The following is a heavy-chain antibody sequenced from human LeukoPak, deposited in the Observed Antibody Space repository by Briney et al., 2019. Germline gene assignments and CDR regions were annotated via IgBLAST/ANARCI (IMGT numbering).Heavy chain of an antibody. Sequence: PSETLSLTCTVSGVSMSSYFWSWVRQPAGKGLEWIGRIYSSGSTKYNPSLQSRVTMSLDTSKKQLSLNLGSVTAADTAVYYCARAGSSGGLCDYWGQGILVTVSS. V-gene: IGHV4-4*07. CDR2: IYSSGST. CDR3: ARAGSSGGLCDY. CDR1: GVSMSSYF. D-gene: IGHD6-19*01. J-gene: IGHJ4*02.